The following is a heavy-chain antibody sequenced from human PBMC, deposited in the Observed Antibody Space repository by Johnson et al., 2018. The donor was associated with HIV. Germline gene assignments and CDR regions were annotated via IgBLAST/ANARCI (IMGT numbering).Heavy chain of an antibody. CDR1: GFTFSSYA. CDR2: ISYDGSNK. Sequence: QVQLVESGGGLVQPGGSLRLSCAASGFTFSSYAMHWVRQAPGKGLEWVAVISYDGSNKYYADSVKGRFTISRDNSKNTLYLQMNSLRAEDTAVYYCAREGGSYKDDAFDIWGQGTVVTVSS. CDR3: AREGGSYKDDAFDI. V-gene: IGHV3-30-3*01. D-gene: IGHD1-26*01. J-gene: IGHJ3*02.